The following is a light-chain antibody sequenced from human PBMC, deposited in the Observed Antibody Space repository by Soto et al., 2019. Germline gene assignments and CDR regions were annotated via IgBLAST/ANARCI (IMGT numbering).Light chain of an antibody. CDR1: QSVSSN. V-gene: IGKV3-15*01. CDR3: QQYNNWTWT. J-gene: IGKJ1*01. Sequence: EIVMTQSPATLSVSPGERATLSCRASQSVSSNLAWYQQKPGQAPRLLIYGASTRATGIPARFSGSGSGTEFTLTISSLQSEDFAVYYCQQYNNWTWTFRKGTKVDIK. CDR2: GAS.